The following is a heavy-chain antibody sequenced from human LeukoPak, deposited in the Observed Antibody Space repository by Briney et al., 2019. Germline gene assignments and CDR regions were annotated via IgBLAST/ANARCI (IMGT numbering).Heavy chain of an antibody. CDR3: ARHGTSGTNLNWFDP. D-gene: IGHD1-1*01. J-gene: IGHJ5*02. CDR1: GDSISSHF. V-gene: IGHV4-59*11. Sequence: SETLSLTCTVSGDSISSHFWSWIRQPPGKGLEWIGYIYYSGSTNYNPSLKSRVTISVDTSKNQFSLKLSSVTAADTAVYYCARHGTSGTNLNWFDPWGQGTLVTVSS. CDR2: IYYSGST.